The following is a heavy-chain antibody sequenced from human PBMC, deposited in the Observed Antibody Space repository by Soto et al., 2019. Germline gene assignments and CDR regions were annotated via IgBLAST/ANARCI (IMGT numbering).Heavy chain of an antibody. CDR2: INPSGGST. V-gene: IGHV1-46*01. CDR3: AGVLLWLGGLVAWDKCCYYYGMDV. Sequence: ASVKVSCKASGYTFTSYYMHWVRQAPGQGLEWMGIINPSGGSTSYAQKFQGRVTMTRDTSTSTVYMELSGLRSEDTAVYYCAGVLLWLGGLVAWDKCCYYYGMDVWGQGTTVTVSS. J-gene: IGHJ6*02. D-gene: IGHD3-10*01. CDR1: GYTFTSYY.